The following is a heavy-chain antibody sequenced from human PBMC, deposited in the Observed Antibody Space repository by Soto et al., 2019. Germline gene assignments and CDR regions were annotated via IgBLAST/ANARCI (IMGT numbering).Heavy chain of an antibody. CDR3: ASVVDGVSGVDY. D-gene: IGHD2-2*01. J-gene: IGHJ4*02. Sequence: GGSLRLSCAASGFTFSNYNMNWVRQAPGKGLEWLSYITSSSTTIFYADSVKGRFTISRDNAKNSLYLQMNSLRNEDTAVYYCASVVDGVSGVDYWGQGTLVTVSS. V-gene: IGHV3-48*02. CDR1: GFTFSNYN. CDR2: ITSSSTTI.